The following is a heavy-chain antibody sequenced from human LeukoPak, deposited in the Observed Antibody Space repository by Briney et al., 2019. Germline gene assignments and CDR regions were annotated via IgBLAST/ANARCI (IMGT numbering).Heavy chain of an antibody. V-gene: IGHV3-23*01. CDR3: ARAGGYCSSTSCAIYYYYGMDV. CDR2: ISGSGGST. Sequence: HPGGSLRLSCAASGFTFSSYAMSWVRQAPGKGLEWVSAISGSGGSTYYADSVKGRFTISRDNSKNTLYLQMNSLRAEDTAVYYCARAGGYCSSTSCAIYYYYGMDVWGQGTTVTVSS. J-gene: IGHJ6*02. CDR1: GFTFSSYA. D-gene: IGHD2-2*01.